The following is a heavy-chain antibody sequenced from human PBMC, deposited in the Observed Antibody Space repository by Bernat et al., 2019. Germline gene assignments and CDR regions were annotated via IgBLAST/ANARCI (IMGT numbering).Heavy chain of an antibody. CDR2: IKQDGSEK. Sequence: EVQLVASGGGLVQPGGSLRLSCAASGFTFSSYWMSWVRQTPGKGLEWVANIKQDGSEKYYVDSVKGRFTISRDNAKNSLYLQMNSLRAEDTAVYYCARVTTFQGVILYYYYYYMDVWGKGTTVTVSS. CDR3: ARVTTFQGVILYYYYYYMDV. D-gene: IGHD3-10*01. J-gene: IGHJ6*03. V-gene: IGHV3-7*03. CDR1: GFTFSSYW.